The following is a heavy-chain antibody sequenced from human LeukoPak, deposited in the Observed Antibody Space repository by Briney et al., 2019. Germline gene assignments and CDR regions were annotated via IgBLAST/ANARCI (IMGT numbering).Heavy chain of an antibody. D-gene: IGHD6-13*01. Sequence: EASVKVSCKASGGTFSSYAISWVRQAPGQGLEWMGGIIPIFGTANYAQKFQGRVTITADESTSTAYMELSSLRSEDTAVYYYARVLEMSSSWYTLYVWGQGTTVTVSS. CDR2: IIPIFGTA. CDR3: ARVLEMSSSWYTLYV. V-gene: IGHV1-69*01. J-gene: IGHJ6*02. CDR1: GGTFSSYA.